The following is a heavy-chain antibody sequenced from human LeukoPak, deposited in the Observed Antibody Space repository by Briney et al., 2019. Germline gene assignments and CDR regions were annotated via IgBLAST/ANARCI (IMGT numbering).Heavy chain of an antibody. V-gene: IGHV3-11*06. CDR1: GFTFSDYY. J-gene: IGHJ4*02. Sequence: PGGSLRLSCAASGFTFSDYYMSWIRQAPGKGLEWVSYISSSSTYIYYADSVKGRSTISRDNAKNSLYLQMNSLRAEDTAVYYCATDLIGYFDWLGDGNWGQGTLVTVSS. CDR3: ATDLIGYFDWLGDGN. CDR2: ISSSSTYI. D-gene: IGHD3-9*01.